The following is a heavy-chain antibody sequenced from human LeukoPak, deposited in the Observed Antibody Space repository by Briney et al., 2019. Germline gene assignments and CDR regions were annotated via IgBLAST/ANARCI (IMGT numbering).Heavy chain of an antibody. CDR1: GFTFSSYE. CDR3: ATEGRSTIPGY. D-gene: IGHD6-13*01. Sequence: AGGSLRLSCAASGFTFSSYEMNWVRQAPGKGLEWVSYISSSGSTIYYADSVKGRFTTSRDNAKNSLHLQMTSLRAEDTAVYYCATEGRSTIPGYWGQGTLVTVSS. J-gene: IGHJ4*02. V-gene: IGHV3-48*03. CDR2: ISSSGSTI.